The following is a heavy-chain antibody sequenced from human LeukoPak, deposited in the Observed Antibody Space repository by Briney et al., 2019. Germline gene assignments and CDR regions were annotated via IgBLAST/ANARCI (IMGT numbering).Heavy chain of an antibody. CDR1: GFTFSSYS. Sequence: RPGGSLRLSCAASGFTFSSYSMNWVRQAPGKGLEWVSSISSSSSYIHYADSVKGRFTISRDNAKNSMYLQMNSLRAEDTAVYYCARDLAVAGTQDAFDIWGQGTMVTVSS. J-gene: IGHJ3*02. CDR3: ARDLAVAGTQDAFDI. V-gene: IGHV3-21*01. D-gene: IGHD6-19*01. CDR2: ISSSSSYI.